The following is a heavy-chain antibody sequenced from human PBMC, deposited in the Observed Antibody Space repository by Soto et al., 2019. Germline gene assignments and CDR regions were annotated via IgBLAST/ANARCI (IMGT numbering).Heavy chain of an antibody. CDR3: ARDQGRGWGAVNMDV. Sequence: QVQLVESGGGVVQPGRSLRLSCAASGFTFSSYAMHWVRQAPGKGLEWVAVISYDGSNKYYADSVKGRFTISRDNSKNTLYLQMNSLRAEDTAVYYCARDQGRGWGAVNMDVWGQGTTVTVSS. CDR1: GFTFSSYA. CDR2: ISYDGSNK. V-gene: IGHV3-30-3*01. J-gene: IGHJ6*02. D-gene: IGHD3-10*01.